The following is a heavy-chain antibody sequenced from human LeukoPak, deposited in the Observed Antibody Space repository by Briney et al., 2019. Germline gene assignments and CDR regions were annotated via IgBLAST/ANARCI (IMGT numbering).Heavy chain of an antibody. CDR2: ISSSSSYT. CDR1: GFTFSDYY. Sequence: GRSLRLSCAASGFTFSDYYMSWIRQAPGKGLEWVSYISSSSSYTNYADSVKGRFTISRDNAKNSLYLQMSSLRAEDTAVYYCASPRSDYYDSSGYYLYFQHWGQGTLVTVSS. V-gene: IGHV3-11*03. CDR3: ASPRSDYYDSSGYYLYFQH. D-gene: IGHD3-22*01. J-gene: IGHJ1*01.